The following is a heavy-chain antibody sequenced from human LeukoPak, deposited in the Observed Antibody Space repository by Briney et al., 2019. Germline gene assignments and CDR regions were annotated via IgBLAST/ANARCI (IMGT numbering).Heavy chain of an antibody. D-gene: IGHD3-9*01. CDR3: ARRIRYFDWTFDY. Sequence: SGTLSLTCAVSGGSISSSNWWSWVRQPPGKGLEWIGEIYHSGSTNYNPSLKSRVTISVDTSKNQFSLKLSSVTAADTAVYYCARRIRYFDWTFDYWGQGTLVTVSS. V-gene: IGHV4-4*02. CDR2: IYHSGST. CDR1: GGSISSSNW. J-gene: IGHJ4*02.